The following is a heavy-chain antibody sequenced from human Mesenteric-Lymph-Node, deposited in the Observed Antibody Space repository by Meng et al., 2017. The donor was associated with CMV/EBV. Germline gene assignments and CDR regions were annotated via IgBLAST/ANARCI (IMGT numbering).Heavy chain of an antibody. CDR2: ISYSGST. CDR3: ASYGDYAGRFDY. CDR1: GGSVSSGSHY. D-gene: IGHD4-17*01. J-gene: IGHJ4*02. Sequence: TVSGGSVSSGSHYWNWIRQPPGKGLEWIGYISYSGSTSYNPSLKSRVTVSVDTSKNQFSLKLSSVTAADTAIYYCASYGDYAGRFDYWGQGTLVTVSS. V-gene: IGHV4-61*01.